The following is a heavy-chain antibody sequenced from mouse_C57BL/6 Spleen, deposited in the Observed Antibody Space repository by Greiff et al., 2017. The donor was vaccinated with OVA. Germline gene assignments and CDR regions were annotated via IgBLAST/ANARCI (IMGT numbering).Heavy chain of an antibody. CDR2: IDPETGGT. J-gene: IGHJ3*01. V-gene: IGHV1-15*01. CDR3: TNLPYSNLRK. D-gene: IGHD2-5*01. Sequence: QVQLQQSGAELVRPGASVTLSCKASGYTFTDYEMHWVKQTPVHGLEWIGAIDPETGGTAYNQKFKGKAILTADKSSSTAYMELRSLTSEDSAVYYCTNLPYSNLRKWGQGTLVTVSA. CDR1: GYTFTDYE.